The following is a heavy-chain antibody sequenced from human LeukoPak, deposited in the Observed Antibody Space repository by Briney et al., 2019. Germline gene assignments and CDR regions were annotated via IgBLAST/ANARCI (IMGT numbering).Heavy chain of an antibody. CDR3: ARVRYYDILTGYPDY. CDR1: GGSISSSSYY. D-gene: IGHD3-9*01. CDR2: IYYSGST. Sequence: PSETLSLTCSVSGGSISSSSYYWGWIRQPPGKGLEWIGSIYYSGSTYYNPSLKSRVTISVDTSKNQFSLKLSSVTAADTAVYYCARVRYYDILTGYPDYWGQGTLVTVSS. J-gene: IGHJ4*02. V-gene: IGHV4-39*07.